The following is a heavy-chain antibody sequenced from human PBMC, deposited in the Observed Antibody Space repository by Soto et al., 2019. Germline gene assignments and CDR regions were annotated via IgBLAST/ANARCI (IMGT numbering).Heavy chain of an antibody. D-gene: IGHD6-13*01. J-gene: IGHJ6*02. CDR2: IYHSGST. CDR1: GGSISSSNW. CDR3: ATSYSSSWYRPYYYYGMDV. V-gene: IGHV4-4*02. Sequence: QVQLQESGPGLVKPSGTLSLTCAVSGGSISSSNWWSWVRPPPGKGLEWIGEIYHSGSTNYNPSLKSRVTISVDKSKNQFALKLSTVTAADTAVYYCATSYSSSWYRPYYYYGMDVWGQGTTVTVSS.